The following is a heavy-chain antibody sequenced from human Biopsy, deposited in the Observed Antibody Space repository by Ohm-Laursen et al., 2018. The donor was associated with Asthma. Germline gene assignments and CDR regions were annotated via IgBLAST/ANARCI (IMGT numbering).Heavy chain of an antibody. V-gene: IGHV1-2*06. CDR1: AYTFIGYH. CDR3: AKGGTYTTDRYAY. D-gene: IGHD1-26*01. CDR2: INPNGGAT. J-gene: IGHJ4*02. Sequence: ASVKVSCKASAYTFIGYHLHWVRQAPGEGLEWMGRINPNGGATIYAQKFQGRVTMTRDTSISTAYMELGRLTSDDTAVYHCAKGGTYTTDRYAYWGQGSLVTVSS.